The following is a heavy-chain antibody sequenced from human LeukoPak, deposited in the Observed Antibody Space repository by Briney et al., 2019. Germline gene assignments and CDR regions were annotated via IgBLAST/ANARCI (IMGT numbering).Heavy chain of an antibody. CDR2: IRSSGATT. D-gene: IGHD6-13*01. CDR1: GFTFNNYA. CDR3: VSADSLAATGGSP. V-gene: IGHV3-23*01. J-gene: IGHJ5*02. Sequence: PGGSLRLSCATSGFTFNNYAMTWVRQAPGKGLEWVSAIRSSGATTYYADSVKGRFTISRDNSKNTLYLQVNSLRAEDTAVYYCVSADSLAATGGSPWGQGTLVTVSS.